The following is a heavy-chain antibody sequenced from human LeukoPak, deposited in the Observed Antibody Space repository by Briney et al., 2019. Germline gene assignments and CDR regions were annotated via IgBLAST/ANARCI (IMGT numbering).Heavy chain of an antibody. CDR3: ARHYGP. J-gene: IGHJ5*02. CDR1: GGSFSGYY. V-gene: IGHV4-59*08. Sequence: SETLSLTCVVSGGSFSGYYWGWIRQPPGRGLEWIGYVYYSGSTNYNPSFKSRITISVGTSRNQFSLKLNSVTAADTAVYYCARHYGPWGQGTLVTVSS. CDR2: VYYSGST. D-gene: IGHD3-10*01.